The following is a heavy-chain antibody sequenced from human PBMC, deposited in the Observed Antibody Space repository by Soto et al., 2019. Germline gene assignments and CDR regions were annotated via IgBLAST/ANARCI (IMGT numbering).Heavy chain of an antibody. V-gene: IGHV1-69*13. D-gene: IGHD3-3*02. J-gene: IGHJ4*02. CDR1: GGTFSSYA. CDR3: ARGFSFSARDFVY. Sequence: SVKVSCKASGGTFSSYAISWVRQAPGQGLEWMGGIIPIFGTANYAQKFQGRVTITADESTSTAHMELSSLRSEDTAVYYCARGFSFSARDFVYWGQGTLVTVSS. CDR2: IIPIFGTA.